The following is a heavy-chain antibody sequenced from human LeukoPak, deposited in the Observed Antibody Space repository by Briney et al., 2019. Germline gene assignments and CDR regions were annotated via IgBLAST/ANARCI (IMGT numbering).Heavy chain of an antibody. CDR3: ARHGSGRKYFDPLDY. Sequence: PGRSLRLSCAAAGFSFNKYAMHWVRQAPGKGREWVSAIWGDGSNTYYADSVKGRFTVSRDNPKNTLNLQMDSLRVEDTAVYYCARHGSGRKYFDPLDYWGQGTLVTVSS. J-gene: IGHJ4*02. V-gene: IGHV3-33*08. D-gene: IGHD1-26*01. CDR2: IWGDGSNT. CDR1: GFSFNKYA.